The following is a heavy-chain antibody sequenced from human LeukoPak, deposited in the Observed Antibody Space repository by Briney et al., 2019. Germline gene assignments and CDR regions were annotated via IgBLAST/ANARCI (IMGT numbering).Heavy chain of an antibody. CDR3: ARESFAFY. V-gene: IGHV3-53*01. J-gene: IGHJ4*02. CDR2: IYSGGST. Sequence: GSLRLSCAASGFTVSSNYMSWFRQAPGKGLEWVSVIYSGGSTYYADSVKGRFTISRDNSKNTLYLQMNSLRAEDTAVYYCARESFAFYWGQGTLVTVSS. CDR1: GFTVSSNY.